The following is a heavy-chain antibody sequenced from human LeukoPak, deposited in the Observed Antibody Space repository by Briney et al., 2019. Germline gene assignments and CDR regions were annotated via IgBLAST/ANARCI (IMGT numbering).Heavy chain of an antibody. D-gene: IGHD2-21*02. CDR2: ISSGSTYM. Sequence: GGSLRLSCAASGFTFSSYSMNWVRQAPGKGLEWVSYISSGSTYMYYADSLKGRFTISRDNAKSSLYLQMNSLRAEDTAVYYCARDIVHCGGDCYPGRGFDYWGQGTLVAVSS. CDR1: GFTFSSYS. V-gene: IGHV3-21*01. CDR3: ARDIVHCGGDCYPGRGFDY. J-gene: IGHJ4*02.